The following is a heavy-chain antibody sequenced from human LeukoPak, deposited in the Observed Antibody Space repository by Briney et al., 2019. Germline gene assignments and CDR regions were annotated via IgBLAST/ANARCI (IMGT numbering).Heavy chain of an antibody. Sequence: GASVKVSCKASGGTFSSYAISWVRQAPGQGLEWMGRIIPIFGTANYAQKFQGRVTITTDESTSTAYMELSSLRSEDTAVYYCARDVGSYDILTGYYDYWGQGTLVTVSS. V-gene: IGHV1-69*05. CDR1: GGTFSSYA. CDR3: ARDVGSYDILTGYYDY. J-gene: IGHJ4*02. D-gene: IGHD3-9*01. CDR2: IIPIFGTA.